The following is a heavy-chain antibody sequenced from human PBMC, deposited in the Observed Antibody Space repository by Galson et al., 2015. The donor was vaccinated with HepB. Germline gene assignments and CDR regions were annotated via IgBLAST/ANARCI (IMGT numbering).Heavy chain of an antibody. D-gene: IGHD2-2*02. Sequence: SVKVSCKTSGYTFTSYYMHWVRQAPGQGLEWMGIINPSGGSTSYAQKFQGRVTMTRDTSTSTVYMELSSLRSEDTAVYYCARAGCSSTSCYTANPYYMDVWGKGTTVTVSS. V-gene: IGHV1-46*01. CDR1: GYTFTSYY. J-gene: IGHJ6*03. CDR3: ARAGCSSTSCYTANPYYMDV. CDR2: INPSGGST.